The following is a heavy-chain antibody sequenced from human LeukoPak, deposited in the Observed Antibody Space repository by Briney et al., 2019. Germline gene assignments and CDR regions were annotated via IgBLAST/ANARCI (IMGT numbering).Heavy chain of an antibody. J-gene: IGHJ6*03. D-gene: IGHD3-22*01. CDR2: ISGSGGST. CDR1: GFTFSSYE. V-gene: IGHV3-23*01. Sequence: GGSLRLSCAASGFTFSSYEMNWVRQAPGKGLEWVSAISGSGGSTYYADSVKGRFTISRDNSKNTLYLQMNSLRAEDTAVYYCARGRDSSGYYSYYYYYMDVWGKGTTVTVSS. CDR3: ARGRDSSGYYSYYYYYMDV.